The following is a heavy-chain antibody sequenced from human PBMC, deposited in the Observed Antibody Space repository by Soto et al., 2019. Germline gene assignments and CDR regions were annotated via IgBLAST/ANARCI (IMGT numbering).Heavy chain of an antibody. CDR1: GYSISSSNW. J-gene: IGHJ4*02. CDR3: ARRVSQGPIDY. Sequence: QVQLQESGPGLVKPSDTMSLTCAVSGYSISSSNWWGWIRQPPGKGLEWIGYIYYSGTTYYTPSLKIRVTLSVDTSKNQGARKLTPVTAVDTAVYYCARRVSQGPIDYWGQGPLVTVSS. D-gene: IGHD2-21*01. CDR2: IYYSGTT. V-gene: IGHV4-28*01.